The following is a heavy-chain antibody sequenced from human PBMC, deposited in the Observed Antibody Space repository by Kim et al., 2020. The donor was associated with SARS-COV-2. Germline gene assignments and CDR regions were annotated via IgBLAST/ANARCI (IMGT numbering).Heavy chain of an antibody. CDR3: ASGFLEWLGY. D-gene: IGHD3-3*01. CDR2: ST. J-gene: IGHJ4*02. Sequence: STNYADSVTGRFTISRDNPKNTLYLQMNSLRAEDTAVYYCASGFLEWLGYWGQGTLVTVSS. V-gene: IGHV3-53*01.